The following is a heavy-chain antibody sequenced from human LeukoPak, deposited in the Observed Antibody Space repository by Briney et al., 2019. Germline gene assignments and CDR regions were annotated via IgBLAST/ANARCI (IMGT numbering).Heavy chain of an antibody. V-gene: IGHV3-7*01. CDR1: GFTFSRHW. D-gene: IGHD3-16*01. CDR2: TRQDGNWR. Sequence: GGSLRLSCAASGFTFSRHWMSWVRQAPGKGLEWVAHTRQDGNWRHHEDSVEGRFTISRDNAKNSLYLQMNSLRVEDTAVYYCARFGDPSTTLDYWGQGTRVTVSS. CDR3: ARFGDPSTTLDY. J-gene: IGHJ4*02.